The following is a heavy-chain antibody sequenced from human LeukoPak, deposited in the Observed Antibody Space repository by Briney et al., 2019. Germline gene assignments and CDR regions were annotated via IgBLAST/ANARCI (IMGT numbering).Heavy chain of an antibody. CDR1: GGSFSGYY. Sequence: PSETLSLTCAVYGGSFSGYYWSWIRQPPGKGLEWLGEINHSGSTNYNPSLKSRVTISVDTTKNQFSLKLSSVTAADTAVFYCARGTVDTAMPYYFDYWGQGTLVTVSS. CDR3: ARGTVDTAMPYYFDY. J-gene: IGHJ4*02. CDR2: INHSGST. V-gene: IGHV4-34*01. D-gene: IGHD5-18*01.